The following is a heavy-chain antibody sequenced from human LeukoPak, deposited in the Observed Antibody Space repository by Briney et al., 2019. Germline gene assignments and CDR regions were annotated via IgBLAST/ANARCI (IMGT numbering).Heavy chain of an antibody. D-gene: IGHD3-10*01. CDR3: ARWGSGTYNAYDHYGMDV. Sequence: PGRSLRLSCAASGFTFSGYGMHWVRQAPGKGLEWVAVIYYDGNSKYYGDSVKGRFTISRDNPKNTLYLQMNSLRAEDTAVYYCARWGSGTYNAYDHYGMDVWGQGTTVTVSS. V-gene: IGHV3-33*01. CDR2: IYYDGNSK. CDR1: GFTFSGYG. J-gene: IGHJ6*02.